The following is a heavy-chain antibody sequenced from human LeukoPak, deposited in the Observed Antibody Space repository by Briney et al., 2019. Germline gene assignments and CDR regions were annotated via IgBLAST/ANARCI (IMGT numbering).Heavy chain of an antibody. V-gene: IGHV1-46*01. CDR2: INPSGGST. D-gene: IGHD5-24*01. J-gene: IGHJ4*02. CDR1: GYSFTSYY. Sequence: ASVKVSCKAYGYSFTSYYMHWVRQAPGQGLEWMGIINPSGGSTSYAEKFQGRVTMTTDTSTSTAYMELRSLRSDDTAVYYCARTPRWLTMGCDYWGQGTLVTVSS. CDR3: ARTPRWLTMGCDY.